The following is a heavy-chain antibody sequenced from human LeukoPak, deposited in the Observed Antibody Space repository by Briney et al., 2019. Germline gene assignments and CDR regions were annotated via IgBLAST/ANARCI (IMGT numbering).Heavy chain of an antibody. J-gene: IGHJ4*02. CDR2: ISGSGGST. V-gene: IGHV3-23*01. CDR3: AKDVALIQLRLNPLLDY. CDR1: GFTFSSYA. D-gene: IGHD5-18*01. Sequence: PGASLRLSCAASGFTFSSYAMSWVRQAPGKGLEWVSAISGSGGSTYYADSVKGRFTISRDNSKNTLYLQMNSLRAEDTAVYYCAKDVALIQLRLNPLLDYWGQGTLVTVSS.